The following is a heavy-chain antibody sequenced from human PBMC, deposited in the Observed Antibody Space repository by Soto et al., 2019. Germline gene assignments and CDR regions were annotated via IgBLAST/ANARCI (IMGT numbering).Heavy chain of an antibody. J-gene: IGHJ5*02. D-gene: IGHD6-6*01. CDR2: ISGSGGTT. CDR3: ARVEQLVRFDP. CDR1: GFTFSSYA. Sequence: GGSLRLSCAASGFTFSSYAMSWVRQAPGKGLEWVSAISGSGGTTYYADSVKGRFTISRDNSKNTLYLQMNSLRAEDTAVYYCARVEQLVRFDPWGQGTLVTVSS. V-gene: IGHV3-23*01.